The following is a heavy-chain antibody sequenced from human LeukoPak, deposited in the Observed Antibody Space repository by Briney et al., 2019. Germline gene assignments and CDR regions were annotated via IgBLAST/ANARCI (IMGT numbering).Heavy chain of an antibody. Sequence: PGGSLRLSCAASGFTFSSYSMNWVRQAPGKGLECVSVIFGGGSTYHADSVKGRFTISRDNSKNTLFLQMNSLRVEDTAVYYCARDPRVGVAGTDYWGQGTLVTVSS. CDR1: GFTFSSYS. CDR3: ARDPRVGVAGTDY. CDR2: IFGGGST. J-gene: IGHJ4*02. D-gene: IGHD6-19*01. V-gene: IGHV3-66*01.